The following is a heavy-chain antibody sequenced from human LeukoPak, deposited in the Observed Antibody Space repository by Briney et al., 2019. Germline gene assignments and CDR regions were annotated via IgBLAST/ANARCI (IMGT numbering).Heavy chain of an antibody. CDR2: VSGYNGAT. D-gene: IGHD2-15*01. J-gene: IGHJ4*02. Sequence: ASVKVSCKASGYAFTAYGIGWVRQAPGQGLEWMGWVSGYNGATKYAQKLQGRVTMTTDTSTTTVYVELRSLTSDDMAVYYCARESGGSRYRGDFDYGGQGTLVTVSS. CDR3: ARESGGSRYRGDFDY. V-gene: IGHV1-18*03. CDR1: GYAFTAYG.